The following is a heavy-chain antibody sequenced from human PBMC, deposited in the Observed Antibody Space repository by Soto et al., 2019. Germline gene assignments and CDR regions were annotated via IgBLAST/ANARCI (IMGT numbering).Heavy chain of an antibody. D-gene: IGHD3-3*01. J-gene: IGHJ4*02. V-gene: IGHV4-61*05. CDR1: GGSISSSSYY. CDR3: ARSFIDFWSGYSGFDY. CDR2: IYYSGST. Sequence: PSETLSLTCTVSGGSISSSSYYWGWIRQPPGKGLEWIGYIYYSGSTNYNPSLKSRVTISVDTSKNQFSLKLSSVTAADTAVYYCARSFIDFWSGYSGFDYWGQGTLVTVSS.